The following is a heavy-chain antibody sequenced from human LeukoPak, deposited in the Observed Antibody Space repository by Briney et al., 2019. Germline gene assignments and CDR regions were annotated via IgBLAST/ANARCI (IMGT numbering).Heavy chain of an antibody. CDR1: GGTFSSYA. V-gene: IGHV1-69*04. Sequence: ASVKVSCKASGGTFSSYAISWVRQAPGQGLEWMGRTIPIFGIANYAQKFQGRVTITADKSTSTAYMELSSLRSEDTAVYYCARGMVATVTRHNNWFDPWGQGTLVTVSS. CDR3: ARGMVATVTRHNNWFDP. CDR2: TIPIFGIA. J-gene: IGHJ5*02. D-gene: IGHD5-12*01.